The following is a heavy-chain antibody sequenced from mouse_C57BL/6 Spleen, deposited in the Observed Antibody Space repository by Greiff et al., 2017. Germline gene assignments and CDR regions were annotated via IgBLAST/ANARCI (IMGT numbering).Heavy chain of an antibody. D-gene: IGHD1-1*01. Sequence: EVKLQESGPGLAKPSQTLSLTCSVTGYSITSDYWNWIRKFPGNKLEYMGYISYSGSTYYNPSLKSRISITRDTSKNQYYLQLHSVTTEDTATYYCARRITTVLAHWYFDVWGTGTTVTVSS. CDR3: ARRITTVLAHWYFDV. CDR2: ISYSGST. J-gene: IGHJ1*03. CDR1: GYSITSDY. V-gene: IGHV3-8*01.